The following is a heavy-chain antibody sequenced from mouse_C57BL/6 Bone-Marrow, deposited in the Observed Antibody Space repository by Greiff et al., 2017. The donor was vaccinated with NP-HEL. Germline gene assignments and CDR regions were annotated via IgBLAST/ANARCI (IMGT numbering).Heavy chain of an antibody. CDR1: GFTFSDSY. J-gene: IGHJ4*01. V-gene: IGHV5-12*01. D-gene: IGHD2-4*01. Sequence: EVKLVESGGGLVQPGGSLKLSCAASGFTFSDSYMYWVRQTPEKRLEWVAYISNGGGSSYYLDTVQGRFTIFRDHAKNTLYLHMSRLKSEDTAMYYCARHGLRRGEAMDYWGQGTSVTVSS. CDR3: ARHGLRRGEAMDY. CDR2: ISNGGGSS.